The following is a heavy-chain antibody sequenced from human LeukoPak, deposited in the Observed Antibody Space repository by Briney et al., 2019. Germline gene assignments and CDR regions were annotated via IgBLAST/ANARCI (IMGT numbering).Heavy chain of an antibody. J-gene: IGHJ4*02. V-gene: IGHV3-7*01. CDR1: GFTFSSFW. CDR2: INQDGSEK. D-gene: IGHD5-12*01. Sequence: GGSLRLSCAAYGFTFSSFWMTWVRQAPGKGLEWVANINQDGSEKYYVDTVRGRFTISRDNAKNSVYLQMNSLRAEDTAVYYCARDGGVSGYDLLDYWGQGTLVTVSS. CDR3: ARDGGVSGYDLLDY.